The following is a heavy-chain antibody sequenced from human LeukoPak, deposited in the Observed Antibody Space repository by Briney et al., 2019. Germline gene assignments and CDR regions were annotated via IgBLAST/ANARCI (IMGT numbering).Heavy chain of an antibody. CDR3: ARDPSNTSGRYAYFDY. CDR1: GFSFVRYA. J-gene: IGHJ4*02. D-gene: IGHD6-19*01. CDR2: ISTYNGDT. V-gene: IGHV1-18*01. Sequence: VASVKVSCKASGFSFVRYAISWVRQAPGQGLEWMGWISTYNGDTNYAQKFRGRVTMTTDTSTTTAYMELRSLRSDDTAVYYCARDPSNTSGRYAYFDYWGQGTLVTVSS.